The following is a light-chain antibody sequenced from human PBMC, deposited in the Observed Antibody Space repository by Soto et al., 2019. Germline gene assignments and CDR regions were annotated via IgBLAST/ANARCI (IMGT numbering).Light chain of an antibody. Sequence: DIQMTQSPSTLSASVGDRVSITCRASQSLNSWLAWYQQKPGKAPKLLIYKTSTLESGVPSRFSGSGSGTEFTLTISNLHPDDFATYYCQQYNTYSFGQGTKLEIK. CDR3: QQYNTYS. J-gene: IGKJ2*01. V-gene: IGKV1-5*03. CDR2: KTS. CDR1: QSLNSW.